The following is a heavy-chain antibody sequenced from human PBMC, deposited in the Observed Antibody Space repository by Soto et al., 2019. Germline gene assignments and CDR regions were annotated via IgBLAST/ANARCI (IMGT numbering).Heavy chain of an antibody. CDR1: GGTFSSYT. D-gene: IGHD6-13*01. Sequence: QVQLVQSGAEVKKPGSSVKVSCKASGGTFSSYTISWVRQAPGQGLEWMGRIIPILGIANYAQKFQGRVTTTADKSTSTAYMELSSLRSEDTAVYYCARGGVGSSSMFNGMDVWGQGTTVTVSS. CDR2: IIPILGIA. CDR3: ARGGVGSSSMFNGMDV. V-gene: IGHV1-69*02. J-gene: IGHJ6*02.